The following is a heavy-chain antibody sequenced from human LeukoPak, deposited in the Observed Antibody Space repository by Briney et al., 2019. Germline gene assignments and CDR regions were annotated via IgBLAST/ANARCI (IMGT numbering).Heavy chain of an antibody. J-gene: IGHJ4*02. V-gene: IGHV3-21*01. CDR2: ISGSSSYI. CDR1: GFTFSSYS. CDR3: ASYYDTSGHYVDY. Sequence: GGSLRLSCAASGFTFSSYSMNWVRQAPGKGLEWVSSISGSSSYIYYADSVKGRFTVSRDNAKKSLYLQMNSLRAEDTAVYYCASYYDTSGHYVDYWGQGTLVTVSS. D-gene: IGHD3-22*01.